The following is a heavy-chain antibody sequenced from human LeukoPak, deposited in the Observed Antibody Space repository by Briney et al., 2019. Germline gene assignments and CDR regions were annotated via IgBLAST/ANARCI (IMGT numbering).Heavy chain of an antibody. J-gene: IGHJ4*02. CDR3: ARDPGGSGSYYWAY. CDR1: GGTFSSYA. V-gene: IGHV1-69*04. D-gene: IGHD3-10*01. Sequence: GASVKVSCKASGGTFSSYAISWVRQAPGQGLEWMGRIIPILGIANYAQKFQGRVTITADRSTSTAYMELSSLRSEDTAVYYCARDPGGSGSYYWAYWGQGTLVTVSS. CDR2: IIPILGIA.